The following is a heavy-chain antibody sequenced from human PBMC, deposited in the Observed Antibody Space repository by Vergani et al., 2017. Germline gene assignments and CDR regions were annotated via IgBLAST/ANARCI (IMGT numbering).Heavy chain of an antibody. CDR2: IYYSGST. V-gene: IGHV4-59*11. J-gene: IGHJ6*03. D-gene: IGHD3-3*01. CDR1: GGSISSHY. Sequence: QVQLQESGPGLVKPSETLSLTCTVSGGSISSHYWSWIRQPPGKGLEWIGYIYYSGSTNYNPSLKSRVTISVDTSKNQFSLKLSSVTAADTAVYYCARESYDFWSGNVYYYMDVWGKGTTVTVSS. CDR3: ARESYDFWSGNVYYYMDV.